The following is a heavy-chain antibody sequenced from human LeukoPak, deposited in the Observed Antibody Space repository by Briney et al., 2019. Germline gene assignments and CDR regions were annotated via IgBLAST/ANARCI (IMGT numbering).Heavy chain of an antibody. Sequence: GGSLRLSCAASGFTFSSYWMSWVRQAPGKGLEWVANIKQDGSEKYYVDSVKGRFTISRDNAKNSLYLQMNSLRVEDTAMYFCARTVVVVVGASDYFDYWGQGTLVTVSS. CDR1: GFTFSSYW. V-gene: IGHV3-7*03. CDR3: ARTVVVVVGASDYFDY. D-gene: IGHD2-2*01. J-gene: IGHJ4*02. CDR2: IKQDGSEK.